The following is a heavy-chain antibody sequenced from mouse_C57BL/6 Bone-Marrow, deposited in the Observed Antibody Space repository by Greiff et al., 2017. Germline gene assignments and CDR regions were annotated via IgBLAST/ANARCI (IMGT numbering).Heavy chain of an antibody. Sequence: VKLQQPGAELVRPGTSVKLSCKASGYTFTSYWMHWVKQRPGQGLEWIGVIDPSDSYTNYNQKFKGKATLTVDTSSSTAYMQLSSLTSEDSAVYYCARKDYGNYGAWFAYWGQGTLVTVSA. CDR1: GYTFTSYW. CDR2: IDPSDSYT. CDR3: ARKDYGNYGAWFAY. V-gene: IGHV1-59*01. D-gene: IGHD2-1*01. J-gene: IGHJ3*01.